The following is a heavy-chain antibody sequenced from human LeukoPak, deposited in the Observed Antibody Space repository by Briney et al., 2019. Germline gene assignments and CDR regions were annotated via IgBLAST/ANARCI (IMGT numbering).Heavy chain of an antibody. Sequence: GESLKISLRGSGYSFSSYWIGWVRQMPGKGLEWMGIIYPGDSDIRYSPSFQGHVTISADKSISTDYLQWSSLKASDTAMYYCASVTGTRAPGGFAYWGQGTLVTVSS. CDR1: GYSFSSYW. CDR2: IYPGDSDI. V-gene: IGHV5-51*01. CDR3: ASVTGTRAPGGFAY. J-gene: IGHJ4*02. D-gene: IGHD6-19*01.